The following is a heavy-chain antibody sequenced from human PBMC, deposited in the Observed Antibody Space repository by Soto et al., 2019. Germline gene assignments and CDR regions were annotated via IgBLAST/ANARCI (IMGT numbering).Heavy chain of an antibody. D-gene: IGHD3-22*01. J-gene: IGHJ4*02. CDR1: EFTFSTYS. V-gene: IGHV3-48*01. CDR2: ISSSSSTI. CDR3: ARPTYYYDSSGPPAY. Sequence: SMRHSCAASEFTFSTYSMNWISQAQGKGLEWVSYISSSSSTIFYTDSVKGRFTVSRDNAKNSLYLQMNSLRAEDTAVYYWARPTYYYDSSGPPAYWGQGALVTVSS.